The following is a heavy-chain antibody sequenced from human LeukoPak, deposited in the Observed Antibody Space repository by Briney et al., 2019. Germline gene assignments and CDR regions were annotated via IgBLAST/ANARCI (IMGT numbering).Heavy chain of an antibody. CDR3: ARSSVVTAMVHLDY. J-gene: IGHJ4*02. CDR1: GGTFTSYA. V-gene: IGHV1-69*06. CDR2: IIPIFGAA. D-gene: IGHD2-21*02. Sequence: SVKVSCKASGGTFTSYAISWVRQAPGQGLEWMGGIIPIFGAANYAQKFQGRVTIAADKSTSTSYMELSSLRSEDTAVYYCARSSVVTAMVHLDYWGQGTLVTVSS.